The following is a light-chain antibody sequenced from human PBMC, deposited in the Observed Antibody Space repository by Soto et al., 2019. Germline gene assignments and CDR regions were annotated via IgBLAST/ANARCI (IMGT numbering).Light chain of an antibody. V-gene: IGKV1-5*01. Sequence: DIQMTQSPSTLSASVGDRVTIPCRASQSISNWLAWYQQKPGKAPKLLIYDGSSLESGVPSRFSGSGSGTDFTLTISSLQPDDFATYYCQQYNSYWRTFGGGTKVEIK. CDR2: DGS. J-gene: IGKJ4*01. CDR1: QSISNW. CDR3: QQYNSYWRT.